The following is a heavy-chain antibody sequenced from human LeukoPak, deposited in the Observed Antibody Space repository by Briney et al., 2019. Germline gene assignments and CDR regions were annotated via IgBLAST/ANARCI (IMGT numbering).Heavy chain of an antibody. J-gene: IGHJ5*02. CDR1: GFTFSSYS. V-gene: IGHV3-48*01. CDR2: ISSSSSTI. D-gene: IGHD3-22*01. CDR3: ARGSARITMIVVVPSSDH. Sequence: GGSLRLSCAASGFTFSSYSMNWVRQAPGKGLEWVSYISSSSSTIYYADSVKGRFTISRDNAKNSLYLQMNSLRAEDTAVYYCARGSARITMIVVVPSSDHWGQGTLVTVSS.